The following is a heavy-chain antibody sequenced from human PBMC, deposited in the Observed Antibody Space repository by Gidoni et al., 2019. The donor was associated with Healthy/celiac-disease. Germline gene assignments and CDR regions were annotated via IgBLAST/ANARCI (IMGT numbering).Heavy chain of an antibody. CDR1: GFTFDDYT. D-gene: IGHD5-12*01. CDR2: ISWDGGST. V-gene: IGHV3-43*01. Sequence: EVQLVESGGVLVQPGGSLRLSCAASGFTFDDYTMHWVRQAPGKGLEWVSLISWDGGSTYYADSVKGRFTISRDNSKNSLYLQMNSLRTEDTALYYCAKVGGSGYDYYYYYGMDVWGQGTTVTVSS. CDR3: AKVGGSGYDYYYYYGMDV. J-gene: IGHJ6*02.